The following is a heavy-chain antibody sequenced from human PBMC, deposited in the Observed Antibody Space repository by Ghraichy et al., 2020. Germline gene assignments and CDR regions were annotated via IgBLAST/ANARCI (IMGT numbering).Heavy chain of an antibody. CDR1: GYTFTRYG. Sequence: ASVKVSCKAAGYTFTRYGISWVRQAPGQGLEWMGWISAYNGNTDYAQKFQARVTMTTDTSTSTAYMELRSLKSDDTARYYCARDTPYYYPSGRYGGDHWGQGTLVTVSS. V-gene: IGHV1-18*04. D-gene: IGHD3-10*01. CDR2: ISAYNGNT. J-gene: IGHJ4*02. CDR3: ARDTPYYYPSGRYGGDH.